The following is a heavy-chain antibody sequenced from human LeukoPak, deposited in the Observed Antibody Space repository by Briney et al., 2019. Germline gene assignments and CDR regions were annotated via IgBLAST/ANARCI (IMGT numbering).Heavy chain of an antibody. CDR1: GGSFSVYY. J-gene: IGHJ6*04. D-gene: IGHD3-10*01. V-gene: IGHV4-34*01. CDR3: ARGRRITMVRGVRGGLDV. Sequence: SETLSLTCAVYGGSFSVYYWSWIRQPPGKGLEWIGEINHSGSTNFNPSLKSRVTISVDTSKNQFSLKLSSVTAADTAVYYCARGRRITMVRGVRGGLDVWGKGTTVTVSS. CDR2: INHSGST.